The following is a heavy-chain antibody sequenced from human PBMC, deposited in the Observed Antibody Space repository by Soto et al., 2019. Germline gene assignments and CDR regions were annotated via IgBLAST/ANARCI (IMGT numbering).Heavy chain of an antibody. J-gene: IGHJ3*01. CDR3: ARLYCTTATCNVNTFDV. CDR2: SRDKAQGYST. CDR1: GFTLSDHY. Sequence: EVQLVESGGALVQPGGSLRLSCAGSGFTLSDHYIDWVRQAPGKGLEWVGRSRDKAQGYSTAYAASVKGRFTTSRDESKNSVYLQMNSLQIEDTAMYYCARLYCTTATCNVNTFDVWGQGTKVTVSS. D-gene: IGHD2-8*01. V-gene: IGHV3-72*01.